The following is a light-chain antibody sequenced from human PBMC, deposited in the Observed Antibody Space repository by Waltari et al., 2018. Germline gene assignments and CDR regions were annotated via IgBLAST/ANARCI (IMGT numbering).Light chain of an antibody. CDR1: QIVSRT. CDR2: GAS. Sequence: EIVLTPSPGTLSLSPGEGATLSCRASQIVSRTLAWYQQKPGQAPRLLIYGASTRATGIPERFSGGGSGTDFSLTISRLEPEDFAVYYCQHYVRLPVTFGQGTKVEIK. CDR3: QHYVRLPVT. J-gene: IGKJ1*01. V-gene: IGKV3-20*01.